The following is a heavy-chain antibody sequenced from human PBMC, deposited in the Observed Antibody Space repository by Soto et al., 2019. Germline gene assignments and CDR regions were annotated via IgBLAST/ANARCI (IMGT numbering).Heavy chain of an antibody. J-gene: IGHJ5*02. D-gene: IGHD6-13*01. CDR3: VRPHGTAYSSSWYGDWFDP. V-gene: IGHV3-30-3*01. CDR1: GFTFSSYA. Sequence: QVQQVESGGGVVQPGRSLRLSCAASGFTFSSYAMHWVRQAPGKGLEWVAVISYEGTNKYYGDSVRGRFTISRDNSKNTLSLQMNSLRAEDTAVYYCVRPHGTAYSSSWYGDWFDPWGQGTLVTVSS. CDR2: ISYEGTNK.